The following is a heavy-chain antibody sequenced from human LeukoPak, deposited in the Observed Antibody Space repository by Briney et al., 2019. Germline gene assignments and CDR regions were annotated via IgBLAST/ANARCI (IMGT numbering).Heavy chain of an antibody. Sequence: GGSLRLACAASGFTFSDYYMSWIRQAPGKGLEWVSNIGSSGSTINYADSVKGRFSISRDNAKNSLYLQMNSLRAEDTAVYYCARSDYPFDYWGQGTLVTDSS. D-gene: IGHD4-11*01. CDR3: ARSDYPFDY. CDR2: IGSSGSTI. J-gene: IGHJ4*02. CDR1: GFTFSDYY. V-gene: IGHV3-11*01.